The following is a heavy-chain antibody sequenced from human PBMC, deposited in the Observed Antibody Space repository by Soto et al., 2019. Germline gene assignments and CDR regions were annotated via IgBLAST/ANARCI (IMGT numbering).Heavy chain of an antibody. CDR3: AKEYEYSSGWERIDY. J-gene: IGHJ4*02. CDR1: GFTFSSYS. V-gene: IGHV3-21*04. D-gene: IGHD6-19*01. CDR2: INTGSSYT. Sequence: PGGSLRISCAASGFTFSSYSMNGIRQAPGKGLEWVSSINTGSSYTNYADSVKGRFTISRDNVKKSLYLEMSSLRAEDTAVYYCAKEYEYSSGWERIDYWGQGTLVTVSS.